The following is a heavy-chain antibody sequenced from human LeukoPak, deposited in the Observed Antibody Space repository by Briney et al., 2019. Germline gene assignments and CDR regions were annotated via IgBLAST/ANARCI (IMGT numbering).Heavy chain of an antibody. J-gene: IGHJ4*02. D-gene: IGHD2-21*02. CDR2: ISSSGDST. Sequence: GGSLRLSCAASGFTFSNSAMNWVRQAPGKGLEGLEWVSAISSSGDSTFYADSVKGRFTISRDNSKNTLSLQMNSLRAEDTAVFYCARISRFCGGDCYSYFDIWGQGTLVTVSS. CDR3: ARISRFCGGDCYSYFDI. V-gene: IGHV3-23*01. CDR1: GFTFSNSA.